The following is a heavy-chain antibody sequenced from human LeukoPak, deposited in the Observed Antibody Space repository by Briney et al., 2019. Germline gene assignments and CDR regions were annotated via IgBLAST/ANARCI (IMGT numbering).Heavy chain of an antibody. CDR2: VRSKAYGETT. CDR1: GFTFGDYV. J-gene: IGHJ4*02. CDR3: TRGSDTIFGVSRDGFDY. Sequence: GGSLRLSCTASGFTFGDYVMSWFRQAPGKGLEWVGFVRSKAYGETTEYAASVKSRFIISRDDSKSIAYLQMYSLKTEDTAIYYCTRGSDTIFGVSRDGFDYWGQGTLVTVSS. D-gene: IGHD3-3*01. V-gene: IGHV3-49*03.